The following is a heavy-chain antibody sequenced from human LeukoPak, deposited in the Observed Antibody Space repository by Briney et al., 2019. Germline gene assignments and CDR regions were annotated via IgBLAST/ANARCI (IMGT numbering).Heavy chain of an antibody. CDR2: MNPNSGNT. V-gene: IGHV1-8*01. D-gene: IGHD3-10*01. Sequence: GASVKVSCKASGYIFTSYNINWVRQATGQGLEWMGWMNPNSGNTGSIQKFQGRVTTTRNTSISTAYMELSSLTSEDTAVYYCTRVRTSFGSGTHVSAFWGQGTLVTVSS. CDR3: TRVRTSFGSGTHVSAF. CDR1: GYIFTSYN. J-gene: IGHJ4*02.